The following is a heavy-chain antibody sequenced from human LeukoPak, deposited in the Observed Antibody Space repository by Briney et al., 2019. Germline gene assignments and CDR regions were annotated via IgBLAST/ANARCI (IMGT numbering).Heavy chain of an antibody. Sequence: ASVKVSCKASGYTFTGYYMHWVRQAPGQGLEWMGWINPNSGGTNYAQKFQGRVTMTRDTSISTAYMELSRLRSDDTAVYYCARESDYGGNSDYWGQGTPVTVSS. CDR1: GYTFTGYY. CDR2: INPNSGGT. J-gene: IGHJ4*02. V-gene: IGHV1-2*02. D-gene: IGHD4-23*01. CDR3: ARESDYGGNSDY.